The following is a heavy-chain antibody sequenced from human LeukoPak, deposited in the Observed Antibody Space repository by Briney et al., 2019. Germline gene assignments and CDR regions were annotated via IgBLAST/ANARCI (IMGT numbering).Heavy chain of an antibody. V-gene: IGHV3-7*01. Sequence: GGSLRLSCAASGFTFSSYWMSWVRQAPGKGLEWVANIKQDGSEKYYVDSVKGRFTTSRDNAKNSLYLQMNSLRAEDTAVYYCARDGHRRNYYYYYGMDVWGQGTTVTVSS. CDR1: GFTFSSYW. CDR3: ARDGHRRNYYYYYGMDV. CDR2: IKQDGSEK. J-gene: IGHJ6*02.